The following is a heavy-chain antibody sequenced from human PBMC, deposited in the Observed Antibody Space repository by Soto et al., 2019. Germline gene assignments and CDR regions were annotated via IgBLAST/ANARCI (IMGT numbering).Heavy chain of an antibody. D-gene: IGHD3-10*01. CDR1: GGTLSTYT. CDR3: ARASGGSSWFDP. Sequence: QVQLVQSGAEVKKPGSSVKVSCKASGGTLSTYTISWVRQAPGQGLEWMGRIIPIVGITNYAQKFQGRVTITADKPTSTAYMELSSLKSDDTAVYYCARASGGSSWFDPWGQGTLVTVSS. CDR2: IIPIVGIT. V-gene: IGHV1-69*02. J-gene: IGHJ5*02.